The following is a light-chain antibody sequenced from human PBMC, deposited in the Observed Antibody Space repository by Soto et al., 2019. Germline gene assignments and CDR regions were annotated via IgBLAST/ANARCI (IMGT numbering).Light chain of an antibody. V-gene: IGLV2-11*01. CDR1: SSDVGGYNY. CDR2: DVS. Sequence: QSVLTQPRSVSVSPGQSVTISCTGSSSDVGGYNYVSWYQQHPGKAPKRMIYDVSKRPSGVPDRFSGSKSGNTASLTISGLQAEDEADYYCCSYAGGYSYVFGIGTKVTVL. J-gene: IGLJ1*01. CDR3: CSYAGGYSYV.